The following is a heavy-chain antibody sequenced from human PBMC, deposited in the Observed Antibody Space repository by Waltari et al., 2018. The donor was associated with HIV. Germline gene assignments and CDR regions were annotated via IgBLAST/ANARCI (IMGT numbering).Heavy chain of an antibody. D-gene: IGHD5-12*01. CDR3: ARGSEYSGYADAFDI. CDR1: EFTVRSDY. J-gene: IGHJ3*02. CDR2: IYSGGST. V-gene: IGHV3-53*02. Sequence: EVQLVETGGGLIQPGGSLGLSCAASEFTVRSDYMSWVRQAPGKGLEWVSVIYSGGSTYYADSVKGRFTISRDNSKNTLYLQMNSLRAEDTAIYYCARGSEYSGYADAFDIWGQGTMVTVSS.